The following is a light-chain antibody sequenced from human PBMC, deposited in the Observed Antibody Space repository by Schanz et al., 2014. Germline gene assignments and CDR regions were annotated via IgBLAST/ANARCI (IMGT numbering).Light chain of an antibody. CDR2: DVN. V-gene: IGLV2-14*01. Sequence: QSALTQPPSASGSPGQSITISCTGTSSDIGAYNYVSWYQQFPDKAPKLMIRDVNYRPSGVSNRFSGSKSGNTASLTISGLQAEDEAYYYCSSYSTSSTLLFGGGTKLTVL. CDR1: SSDIGAYNY. CDR3: SSYSTSSTLL. J-gene: IGLJ2*01.